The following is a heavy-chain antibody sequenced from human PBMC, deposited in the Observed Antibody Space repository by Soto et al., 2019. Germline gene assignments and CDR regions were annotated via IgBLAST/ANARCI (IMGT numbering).Heavy chain of an antibody. V-gene: IGHV4-39*01. J-gene: IGHJ4*02. CDR3: ARLPRTTTSGSGADF. CDR2: IYYGGGT. CDR1: GGSISGDY. D-gene: IGHD3-10*01. Sequence: QLQLQESGPGLVKPSETLSLTCTVSGGSISGDYWGWIRQPPGKGLEWIATIYYGGGTFYNPSLESGVTIYVDTSRDQFSLKLTSVTAADTAVYYCARLPRTTTSGSGADFWGQGTLVTVSS.